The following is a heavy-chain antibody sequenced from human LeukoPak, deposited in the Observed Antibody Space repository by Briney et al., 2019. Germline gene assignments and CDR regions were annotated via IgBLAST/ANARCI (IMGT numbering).Heavy chain of an antibody. CDR3: ARLADYYDFWSGSSEMDV. CDR1: GGSFSGYY. CDR2: INHSGST. Sequence: SETLSLTCAVYGGSFSGYYWSWHRQPPGKGLEWIGEINHSGSTNYNPSLKSRVTISVDTSKNQFSLKLSSVTAADTAVYYCARLADYYDFWSGSSEMDVWGQGTTVTVSS. D-gene: IGHD3-3*01. J-gene: IGHJ6*02. V-gene: IGHV4-34*01.